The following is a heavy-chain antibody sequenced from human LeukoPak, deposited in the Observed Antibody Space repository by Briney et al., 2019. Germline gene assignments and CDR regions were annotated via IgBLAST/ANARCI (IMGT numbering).Heavy chain of an antibody. D-gene: IGHD3-3*01. CDR1: GYTFTDYG. CDR2: ISVYNVNT. V-gene: IGHV1-18*01. CDR3: ARDEIFGVGTHFDY. J-gene: IGHJ4*02. Sequence: ASVKVSCKTSGYTFTDYGISWVRQAPGQGLEWMGWISVYNVNTNYAQKFQGRVTMTRDTSTNTVHMELTSLTSDDTAVYFCARDEIFGVGTHFDYWGQGTLVIVSS.